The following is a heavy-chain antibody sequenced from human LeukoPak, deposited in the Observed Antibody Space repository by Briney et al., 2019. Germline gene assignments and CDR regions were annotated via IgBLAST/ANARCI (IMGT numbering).Heavy chain of an antibody. V-gene: IGHV3-30*03. Sequence: GGSLRLSCAASGFTFSSYGMHWVRQAPGKGLEWVAVISYDGSNKYYADSVKGRFTIPRDNSKNTLYLQMNSLRAEDTAVYYCARGRGYCTNGVCSYFDYWGQGTLVTVSS. CDR3: ARGRGYCTNGVCSYFDY. CDR1: GFTFSSYG. J-gene: IGHJ4*02. D-gene: IGHD2-8*01. CDR2: ISYDGSNK.